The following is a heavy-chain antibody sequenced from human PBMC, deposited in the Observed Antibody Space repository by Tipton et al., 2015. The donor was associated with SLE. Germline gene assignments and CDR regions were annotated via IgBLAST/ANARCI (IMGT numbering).Heavy chain of an antibody. D-gene: IGHD3-22*01. Sequence: LRLSCAASGFTFSDYYMSWIRQAPGKGLEWIGSIYHSGNTYYNPSLKSRVSIVVDTSKNQFSLKLSSVTAADTAVYYCARDLSSAYYYADYFDYWGQGTLVTVSS. V-gene: IGHV4-38-2*02. CDR3: ARDLSSAYYYADYFDY. CDR1: GFTFSDYY. CDR2: IYHSGNT. J-gene: IGHJ4*02.